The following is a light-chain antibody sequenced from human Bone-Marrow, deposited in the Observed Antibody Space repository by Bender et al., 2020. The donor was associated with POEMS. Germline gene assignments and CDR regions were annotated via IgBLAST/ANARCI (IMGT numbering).Light chain of an antibody. V-gene: IGLV2-14*01. J-gene: IGLJ3*02. CDR2: EVD. Sequence: QSALTQPASVSASPGQSITISCTGTSSDVGGYYYVSWYQKHSGKAPRLMIYEVDKRPSGVSNRFSGSKSGNTASLTISGLQSEDETDYYCTSYTTSDTWVFGGGTKLTVL. CDR1: SSDVGGYYY. CDR3: TSYTTSDTWV.